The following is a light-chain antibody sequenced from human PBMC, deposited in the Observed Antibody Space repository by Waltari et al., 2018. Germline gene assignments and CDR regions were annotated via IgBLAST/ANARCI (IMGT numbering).Light chain of an antibody. CDR1: QSVSSN. CDR3: QQYNNWPPMYT. Sequence: EIVMTQSPATLSVSPGARATLSCRASQSVSSNLDWYQQKPGQAPRLLIYGASTRATGIPARFSGSGSGTEFTLTISSLQSEDFAVYYCQQYNNWPPMYTFGQGTKLEIK. J-gene: IGKJ2*01. CDR2: GAS. V-gene: IGKV3-15*01.